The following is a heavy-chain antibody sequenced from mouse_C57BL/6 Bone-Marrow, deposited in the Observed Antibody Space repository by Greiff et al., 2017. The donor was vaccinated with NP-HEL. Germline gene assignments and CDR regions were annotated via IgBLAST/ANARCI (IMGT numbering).Heavy chain of an antibody. Sequence: QVQLKESGTELVKPGASVKLSCKASGYTFTSYWMHWVKQRPGQGLEWIGNINPSNGGTNYNEKFKSKATLTVDKSSSTAYMQLSSLTSEDSAVYYCASYDGYPRWDFDVWGTGTTVTVSS. CDR3: ASYDGYPRWDFDV. D-gene: IGHD2-3*01. CDR1: GYTFTSYW. CDR2: INPSNGGT. J-gene: IGHJ1*03. V-gene: IGHV1-53*01.